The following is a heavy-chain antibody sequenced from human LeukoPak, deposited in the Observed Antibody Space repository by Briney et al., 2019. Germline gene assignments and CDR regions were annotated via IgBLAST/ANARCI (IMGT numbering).Heavy chain of an antibody. CDR1: GFTFSSYA. Sequence: AGGSLRLSCAASGFTFSSYAMNWVRQAPGKGLEWVSAISSSGGSTYYADSVKGRFTISRDDSKNTLYLQMNSLRAEDTAVYYCASDGSGSYQDFSDYWGQGTLVTVSS. J-gene: IGHJ4*02. CDR3: ASDGSGSYQDFSDY. CDR2: ISSSGGST. D-gene: IGHD3-10*01. V-gene: IGHV3-23*01.